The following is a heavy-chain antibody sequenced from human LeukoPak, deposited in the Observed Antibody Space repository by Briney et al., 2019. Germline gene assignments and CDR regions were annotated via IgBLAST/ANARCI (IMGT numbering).Heavy chain of an antibody. CDR2: ISSNGGST. D-gene: IGHD6-13*01. V-gene: IGHV3-64D*06. Sequence: GGSLRLSCSASGFTFSSYAMHGVRQAPGKGLEYVSAISSNGGSTYYADSVKGRFTISRDNSKNRLYLQMSSLRAEDTAVYYCVKASAAAWGMDVWGKGTTVTVSS. CDR3: VKASAAAWGMDV. J-gene: IGHJ6*04. CDR1: GFTFSSYA.